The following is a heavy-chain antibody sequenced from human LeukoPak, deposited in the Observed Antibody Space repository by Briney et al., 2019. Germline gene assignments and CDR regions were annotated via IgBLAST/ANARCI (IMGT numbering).Heavy chain of an antibody. CDR1: GGFSSSSSYY. CDR3: ARGIRVAAPFVY. J-gene: IGHJ4*02. D-gene: IGHD6-25*01. V-gene: IGHV4-39*07. CDR2: IYYSGST. Sequence: SETLSLICTVCGGFSSSSSYYWGWIRQPPGKGVEWVGSIYYSGSTYYNSSLKSRVTISVDPTKHQSSLKLTSVTAADPVLYYCARGIRVAAPFVYWGEGTLVAVCS.